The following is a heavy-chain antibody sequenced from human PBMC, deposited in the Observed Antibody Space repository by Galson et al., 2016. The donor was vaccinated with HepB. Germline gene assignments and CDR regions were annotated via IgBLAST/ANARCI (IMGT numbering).Heavy chain of an antibody. D-gene: IGHD3-16*01. CDR1: GFRFSNCW. V-gene: IGHV5-51*01. J-gene: IGHJ4*02. CDR3: SRPMGERPHFYFDY. CDR2: IYPGDSDT. Sequence: QSGAEVKKPGESQKISCKGSGFRFSNCWIAWVRQMPGKGLELMGIIYPGDSDTRYSPSFQGQVTISVDKSASTAYLDWSSLKASDTAIYYCSRPMGERPHFYFDYWGQGTLVTVSS.